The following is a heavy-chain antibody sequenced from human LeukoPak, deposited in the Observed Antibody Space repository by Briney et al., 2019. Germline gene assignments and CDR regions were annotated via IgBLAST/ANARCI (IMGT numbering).Heavy chain of an antibody. CDR3: ARRVLMRSSSSRFDY. CDR2: IYYSGST. D-gene: IGHD2-2*01. J-gene: IGHJ4*02. CDR1: GGFISSSSYY. Sequence: PSETLSLTCTVSGGFISSSSYYWGWIRQPPGKGLEWIGSIYYSGSTYYNPSLKSRVTISVDTSKNQFSLKLKSVIAADTAVYYCARRVLMRSSSSRFDYWGQGTLVTVSP. V-gene: IGHV4-39*01.